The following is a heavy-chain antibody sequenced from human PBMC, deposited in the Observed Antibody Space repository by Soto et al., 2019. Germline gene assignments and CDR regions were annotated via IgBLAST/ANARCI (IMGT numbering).Heavy chain of an antibody. CDR3: ARCYYDSSGYNWFDP. J-gene: IGHJ5*02. V-gene: IGHV4-31*03. Sequence: TLSLTCTVSGGSISSGGYYWSWIRQHPGKGLEWIGYIYYSGSTYYNPSLKSRVTISVDTSKNQFSLKLSSVTAADTAVYYCARCYYDSSGYNWFDPWGQGTLVTVSS. D-gene: IGHD3-22*01. CDR2: IYYSGST. CDR1: GGSISSGGYY.